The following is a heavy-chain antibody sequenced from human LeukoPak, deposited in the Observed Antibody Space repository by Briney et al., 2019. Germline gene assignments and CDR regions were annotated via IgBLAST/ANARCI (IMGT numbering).Heavy chain of an antibody. CDR1: GYTFTNYA. CDR3: TGGLLWFGELSPPGY. Sequence: ASVKVSCKASGYTFTNYAIHWVRQAPGQRLEWMGWINAGNDNTKYSQKFQGRVTITRDTSASTVYMELSSLRSEDMAVYYCTGGLLWFGELSPPGYWGQGTLITVSS. V-gene: IGHV1-3*01. D-gene: IGHD3-10*01. CDR2: INAGNDNT. J-gene: IGHJ4*02.